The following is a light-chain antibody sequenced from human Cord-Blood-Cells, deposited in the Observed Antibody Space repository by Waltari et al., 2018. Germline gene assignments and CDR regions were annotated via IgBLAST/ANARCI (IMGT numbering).Light chain of an antibody. CDR1: SSDVGGYNY. J-gene: IGLJ3*02. CDR3: SSYTSSSTWV. CDR2: DVS. V-gene: IGLV2-14*01. Sequence: QYALTQPASVSGSPGQSITISCTGTSSDVGGYNYVPWYQQHPGKAPKLMIYDVSKRPSGVSNRFSGSKSGNTASLTISGLQAEDEADYYCSSYTSSSTWVFGGGTKLTVL.